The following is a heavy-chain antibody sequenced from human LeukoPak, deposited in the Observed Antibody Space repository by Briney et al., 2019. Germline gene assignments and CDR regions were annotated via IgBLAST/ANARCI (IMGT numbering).Heavy chain of an antibody. D-gene: IGHD3-10*01. CDR3: ARTPYYGSAIDAFDI. Sequence: SETLSLTCTVSGGSISSYYWSWIRQPAGKGLEWIGRIYTSGSTNYNPSLKSRVTISVDTSKNQSSLKLSSVTAADTAVYYCARTPYYGSAIDAFDIWGQGTMVTVSS. V-gene: IGHV4-4*07. CDR2: IYTSGST. CDR1: GGSISSYY. J-gene: IGHJ3*02.